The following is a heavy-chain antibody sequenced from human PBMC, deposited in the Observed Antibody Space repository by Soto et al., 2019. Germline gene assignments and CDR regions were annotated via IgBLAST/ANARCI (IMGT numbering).Heavy chain of an antibody. D-gene: IGHD2-21*01. J-gene: IGHJ6*02. V-gene: IGHV1-46*01. CDR3: AREIDIGHNYDYYGMDV. CDR2: INPSAGRT. Sequence: QVQLVQSGAEVKKPGASVKVSCKASGSGYIFTSYYVHWVRQAPGQGLEWMGVINPSAGRTTYAQNVRVRVTMTTDSSTSTVYVDLSSLRSEDKAVYYCAREIDIGHNYDYYGMDVWGQGNTVTVSS. CDR1: GSGYIFTSYY.